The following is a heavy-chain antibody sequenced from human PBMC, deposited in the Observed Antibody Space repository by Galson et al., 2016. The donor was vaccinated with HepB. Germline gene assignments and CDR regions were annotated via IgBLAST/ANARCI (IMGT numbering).Heavy chain of an antibody. CDR3: AKDTACTSTSCPGFFDY. Sequence: SLRLSCAASGFTFSNYAMSWVRQAPGKGLEWVSFISASGGYIRYADSVKGRFTISRDTSKNTLFLQMNSLRPEDTAVYFCAKDTACTSTSCPGFFDYWGQGTLVTVSS. CDR2: ISASGGYI. D-gene: IGHD2-2*01. J-gene: IGHJ4*02. CDR1: GFTFSNYA. V-gene: IGHV3-23*01.